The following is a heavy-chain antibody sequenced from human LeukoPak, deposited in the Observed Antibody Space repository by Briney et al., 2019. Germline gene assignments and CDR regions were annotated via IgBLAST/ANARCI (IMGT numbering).Heavy chain of an antibody. CDR1: GFTFSSHW. CDR2: INQDGSEK. J-gene: IGHJ4*02. CDR3: VRDHPAAGLIFDY. Sequence: GGSLRLPCAASGFTFSSHWMSCVRQTPGKGLEWVANINQDGSEKYYVDSVKGRFTISRDNAKNSLYLQVNSLRAEDTAVYYCVRDHPAAGLIFDYWGQGTLVTVSS. D-gene: IGHD6-13*01. V-gene: IGHV3-7*03.